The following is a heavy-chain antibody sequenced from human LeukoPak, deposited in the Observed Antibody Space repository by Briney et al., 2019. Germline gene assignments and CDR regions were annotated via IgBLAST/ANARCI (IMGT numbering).Heavy chain of an antibody. CDR1: GGSISSSSYY. CDR2: IYYSGST. Sequence: SKTLSLTCTVSGGSISSSSYYWGWIRQPPGKGLEWIGSIYYSGSTYYNPSLKSRVTISVDTSKNQFSLKLSSVTAADTAVYYCASTYYDFWSGRRNWFDPWGQGTLVTVSS. D-gene: IGHD3-3*01. V-gene: IGHV4-39*01. CDR3: ASTYYDFWSGRRNWFDP. J-gene: IGHJ5*02.